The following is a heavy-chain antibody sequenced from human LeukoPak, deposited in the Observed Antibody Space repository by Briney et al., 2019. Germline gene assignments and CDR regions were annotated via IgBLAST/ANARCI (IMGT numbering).Heavy chain of an antibody. J-gene: IGHJ4*02. Sequence: PSETLSLTCAVYGGSFSGYYWSWIRQPPGKGLEWIGEINHSGSTNYNPSLKSRVTISVDTSKNQFSLKLSSVTAADTAVYYCARIGWYYYDSSSSSYWGQGTLVTVSS. D-gene: IGHD3-22*01. CDR3: ARIGWYYYDSSSSSY. V-gene: IGHV4-34*01. CDR2: INHSGST. CDR1: GGSFSGYY.